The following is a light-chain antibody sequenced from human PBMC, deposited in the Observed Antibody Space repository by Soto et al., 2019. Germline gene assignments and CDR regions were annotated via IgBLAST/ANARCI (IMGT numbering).Light chain of an antibody. V-gene: IGKV3-20*01. CDR3: QQYGSSRWT. J-gene: IGKJ1*01. CDR1: QTVRNNY. Sequence: EFVLTQSPGTLSLSPGERATLSCRASQTVRNNYLAWYQQKPGQAPRLLIYGASSRATGITDRFSGSGSGTDFTLTISRLEPEDFAVYYCQQYGSSRWTFGQGTKWIS. CDR2: GAS.